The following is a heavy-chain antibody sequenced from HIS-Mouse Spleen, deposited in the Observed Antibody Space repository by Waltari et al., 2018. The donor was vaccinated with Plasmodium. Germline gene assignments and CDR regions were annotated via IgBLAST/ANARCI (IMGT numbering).Heavy chain of an antibody. CDR3: ARERLNYFDY. CDR1: GGSISSYY. J-gene: IGHJ4*02. Sequence: QVQLQESGPGLVKPSETLSLTCTVSGGSISSYYWSWIRQPPGKGLEWIGYIYYSGSTNYNPSLKSRVTISVDTSKNQFSLKLSSVTAADTAVYYCARERLNYFDYWGQGTLVTVSS. D-gene: IGHD2-8*01. V-gene: IGHV4-59*01. CDR2: IYYSGST.